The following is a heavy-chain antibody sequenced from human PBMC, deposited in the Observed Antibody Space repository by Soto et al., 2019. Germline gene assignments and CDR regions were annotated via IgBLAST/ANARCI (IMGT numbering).Heavy chain of an antibody. CDR2: IYSGGTT. Sequence: SGGSLRLSCAASGFTVSSNYMSWVRQAPGKGLEWVSVIYSGGTTYYADSVKGRFTISRDNSKNTLYLQMNSLRAEDTAVYYCATGYNSNWGGGWGQGTLVTVSS. D-gene: IGHD6-13*01. V-gene: IGHV3-66*01. CDR1: GFTVSSNY. J-gene: IGHJ4*02. CDR3: ATGYNSNWGGG.